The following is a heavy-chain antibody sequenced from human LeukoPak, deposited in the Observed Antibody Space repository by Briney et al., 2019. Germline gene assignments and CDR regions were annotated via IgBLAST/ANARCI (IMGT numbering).Heavy chain of an antibody. CDR1: GFTFDNYA. CDR3: AKGRQYSSSTELDY. V-gene: IGHV3-9*01. J-gene: IGHJ4*02. Sequence: GGSLRLSCAASGFTFDNYAMYWVRQAPGKGLEWVSGISWNSGRIGYADSVKGRFTISRDNAKNSLYLQMNSLRVEDTALCYCAKGRQYSSSTELDYWGQGTLVTVSS. CDR2: ISWNSGRI. D-gene: IGHD6-6*01.